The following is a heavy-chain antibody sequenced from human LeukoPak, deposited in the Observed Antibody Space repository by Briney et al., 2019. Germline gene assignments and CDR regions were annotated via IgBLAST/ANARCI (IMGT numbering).Heavy chain of an antibody. D-gene: IGHD3-22*01. CDR3: ARADDSSGYRYFDY. CDR1: GLTVSSNY. J-gene: IGHJ4*02. CDR2: IYSGGST. Sequence: GGSLRLSCAASGLTVSSNYMSWVRQAPGKGLEWVSVIYSGGSTYYADSVKGRFTISRDNSKNTLYLQMNSLRAEDTAVYYCARADDSSGYRYFDYWGQGTLVTVSS. V-gene: IGHV3-53*01.